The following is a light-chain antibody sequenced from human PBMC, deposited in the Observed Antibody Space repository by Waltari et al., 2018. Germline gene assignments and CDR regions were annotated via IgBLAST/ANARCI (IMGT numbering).Light chain of an antibody. V-gene: IGKV3-15*01. Sequence: EIVMTQSPATLSVFLGERATLSCRASQSIRSNLAWYQHKPGQAPRLVIYGASTRATGIPARFSCSGSGTEYTLTISSLQSEDFAVYFCQQYDNWLGTFGQGTKVEIK. J-gene: IGKJ1*01. CDR1: QSIRSN. CDR2: GAS. CDR3: QQYDNWLGT.